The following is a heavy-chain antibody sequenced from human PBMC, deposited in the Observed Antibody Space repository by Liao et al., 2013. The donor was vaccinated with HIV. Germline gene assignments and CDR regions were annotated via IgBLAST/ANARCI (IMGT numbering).Heavy chain of an antibody. CDR2: INHSGST. CDR1: GGSFSGYY. D-gene: IGHD3-10*01. J-gene: IGHJ4*02. CDR3: ARVLLWFGAFDY. Sequence: QVQLQQWGAGLLKPSETLSLTCAVYGGSFSGYYWSWIRQPPGKGLEWIGEINHSGSTNYNPSLKSRVTISVDTSKNQFSLKLSSVTAADTAVYYCARVLLWFGAFDYWGQGNPGHRLL. V-gene: IGHV4-34*01.